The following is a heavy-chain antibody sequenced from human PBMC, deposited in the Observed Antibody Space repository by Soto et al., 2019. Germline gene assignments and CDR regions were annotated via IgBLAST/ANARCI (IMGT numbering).Heavy chain of an antibody. CDR2: IWYDGSNK. D-gene: IGHD3-3*01. J-gene: IGHJ4*02. Sequence: AGGSLRLSCAASGFTFSSYGMRWVRRAPGKGLEWVAVIWYDGSNKYYADSVKGRFTISRDNSKNTLYLQMNSLRAEDTAVYYCARDHNLRFLEWLPHYWGQGTLVTVSS. CDR3: ARDHNLRFLEWLPHY. V-gene: IGHV3-33*01. CDR1: GFTFSSYG.